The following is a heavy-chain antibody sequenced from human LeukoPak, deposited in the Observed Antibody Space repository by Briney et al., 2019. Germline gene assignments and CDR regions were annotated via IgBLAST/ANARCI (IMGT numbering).Heavy chain of an antibody. D-gene: IGHD5-18*01. J-gene: IGHJ4*02. CDR1: GFTFSNYA. V-gene: IGHV3-30-3*01. CDR2: ISYDGNDK. CDR3: ARDRDTAMGL. Sequence: GGSLRLSCAASGFTFSNYAMHWVRQAPGKGLEWVAIISYDGNDKYYTDSVKGRFTISRDKSKNTLYLQMNSLRAEDTAVYYCARDRDTAMGLWGQGTLVTVSS.